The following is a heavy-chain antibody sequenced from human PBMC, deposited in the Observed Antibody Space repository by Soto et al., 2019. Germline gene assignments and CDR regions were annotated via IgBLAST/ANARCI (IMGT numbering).Heavy chain of an antibody. Sequence: SETLSLTCAVSGGSISSGGHSWSWIRQPPGKGLEWIGYIYHSGNTYYNPSLKSRVTISLDRSKNQFSLKLRSVTAADTAVYYCASSNYSMIERSRWFALCGQGTLVTASS. CDR1: GGSISSGGHS. V-gene: IGHV4-30-2*01. CDR3: ASSNYSMIERSRWFAL. J-gene: IGHJ5*02. CDR2: IYHSGNT. D-gene: IGHD4-4*01.